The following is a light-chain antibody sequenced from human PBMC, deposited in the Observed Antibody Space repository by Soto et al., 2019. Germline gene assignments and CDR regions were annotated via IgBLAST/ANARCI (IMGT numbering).Light chain of an antibody. CDR3: QQYDHWPRT. V-gene: IGKV3-15*01. CDR1: QSIRDS. Sequence: ETVMTQSPATLSVAPGERATLSCSASQSIRDSLSWYQQKPCQAPRLLIYGATTRATGIPARFSGSGSGTEFTLTLRSLQSEAFALYYCQQYDHWPRTFGQGTKVEVK. J-gene: IGKJ1*01. CDR2: GAT.